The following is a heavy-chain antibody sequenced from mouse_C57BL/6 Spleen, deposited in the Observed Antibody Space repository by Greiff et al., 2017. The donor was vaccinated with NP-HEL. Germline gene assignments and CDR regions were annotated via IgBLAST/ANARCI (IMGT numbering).Heavy chain of an antibody. CDR2: IRNKANGYTT. D-gene: IGHD1-1*01. J-gene: IGHJ2*01. V-gene: IGHV7-3*01. CDR1: GFTFTDYY. CDR3: ARSYGSTLNYFDY. Sequence: EVKLVESGGGLVQPGGSLSLSCAASGFTFTDYYMSWVRQPPGKALEWLGFIRNKANGYTTEYSASVKGRFTISRDNSQSILYLQMNALRAEDSATYYCARSYGSTLNYFDYWGQGTTLTVSS.